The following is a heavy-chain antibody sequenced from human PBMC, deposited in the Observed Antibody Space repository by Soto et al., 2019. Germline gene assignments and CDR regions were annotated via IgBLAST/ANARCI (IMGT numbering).Heavy chain of an antibody. J-gene: IGHJ3*01. D-gene: IGHD5-18*01. CDR3: ARWLLVRDAFDL. CDR1: YDSIRSGDYY. CDR2: IYYIGNT. Sequence: SETLSLTCTVSYDSIRSGDYYWSWFRQHPGKGLEWIGYIYYIGNTYYNPSLKSRVTISVDTSRNQFSLKLTSVTAAETAVYYCARWLLVRDAFDLWGQGTMVS. V-gene: IGHV4-31*03.